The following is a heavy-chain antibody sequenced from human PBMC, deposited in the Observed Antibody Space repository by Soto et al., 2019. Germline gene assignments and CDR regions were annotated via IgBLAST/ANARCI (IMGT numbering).Heavy chain of an antibody. Sequence: TLSLTCAGPGGAVSSSIWWSWVRKTPGKGLEWIGYIYYIGSTYYNPSLRSRVTISVDKSNNQFSLKLSSVTAADTAVYYCARGGYEFDYWGQGTLVTVSS. D-gene: IGHD5-12*01. V-gene: IGHV4-4*02. CDR1: GGAVSSSIW. CDR2: IYYIGST. J-gene: IGHJ4*02. CDR3: ARGGYEFDY.